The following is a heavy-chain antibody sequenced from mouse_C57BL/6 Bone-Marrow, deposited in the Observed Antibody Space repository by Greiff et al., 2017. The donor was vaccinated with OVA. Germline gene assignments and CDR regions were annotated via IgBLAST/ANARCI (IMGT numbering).Heavy chain of an antibody. Sequence: EVKLVESGGGLVKPGGSLKLSCAASGFTFSSYAMSWVRQTPEKRLEWVATISDGGSYTYYPDNVKGRFTISRDNAKNNLYLQMSHLKSEDTAMYYCVYDYAAWFAYWGQGTLVTVSA. V-gene: IGHV5-4*03. CDR2: ISDGGSYT. D-gene: IGHD2-4*01. J-gene: IGHJ3*01. CDR3: VYDYAAWFAY. CDR1: GFTFSSYA.